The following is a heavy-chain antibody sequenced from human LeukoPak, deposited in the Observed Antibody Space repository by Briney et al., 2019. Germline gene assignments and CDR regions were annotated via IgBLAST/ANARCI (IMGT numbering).Heavy chain of an antibody. J-gene: IGHJ4*02. CDR2: ISSSDSTI. V-gene: IGHV3-48*03. D-gene: IGHD3-9*01. Sequence: PGGSLSLYCAATGFTFSSYEMNWVGQAPGKGLAWVSSISSSDSTIYYAASVKGRFTISRDNSKNTLYLQINSLRAEDTAVYYCAKDVLRYFDWAISFDYWGQGTLVTVSS. CDR1: GFTFSSYE. CDR3: AKDVLRYFDWAISFDY.